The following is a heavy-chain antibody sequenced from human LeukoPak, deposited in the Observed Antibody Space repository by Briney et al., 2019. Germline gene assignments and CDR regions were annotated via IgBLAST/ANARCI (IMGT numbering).Heavy chain of an antibody. V-gene: IGHV1-2*02. CDR2: INPNSGGT. D-gene: IGHD3-16*02. J-gene: IGHJ4*02. Sequence: GASVKVSCKASGYTFTGYYMHWVRQAPGQGLEWMGWINPNSGGTNYAQKFQGRVTMTRDTSISTAYMELSRLRSDDTAVYYCARVLAPKSYYFDYWGQGTLVTVSS. CDR1: GYTFTGYY. CDR3: ARVLAPKSYYFDY.